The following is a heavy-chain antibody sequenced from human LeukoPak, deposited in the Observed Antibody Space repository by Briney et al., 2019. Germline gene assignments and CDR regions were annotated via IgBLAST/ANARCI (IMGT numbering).Heavy chain of an antibody. D-gene: IGHD4-17*01. CDR3: ARAAGYGDYRCFDY. Sequence: GGSLRLSCAAPEFTFSRYWMSWVRQAPGKGLEWVSSISSSSDYIYYADSVKGRFTISRDNAKNSLSLQMNSLRAEDTAVYYCARAAGYGDYRCFDYWGQGTLVTVSS. V-gene: IGHV3-21*01. CDR2: ISSSSDYI. CDR1: EFTFSRYW. J-gene: IGHJ4*02.